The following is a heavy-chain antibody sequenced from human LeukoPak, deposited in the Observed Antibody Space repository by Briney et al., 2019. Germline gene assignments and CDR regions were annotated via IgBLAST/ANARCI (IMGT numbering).Heavy chain of an antibody. Sequence: SVKVSCKASGYTFTSYDINWVRQATGQGLEWMGGIIPIFGTANYAQKFQGRVTITADESTSTAYMELSSLRSEDTAVYYCATGLDSYSGLPWGQGTLVTVSS. CDR1: GYTFTSYD. J-gene: IGHJ5*02. V-gene: IGHV1-69*13. CDR3: ATGLDSYSGLP. D-gene: IGHD1-26*01. CDR2: IIPIFGTA.